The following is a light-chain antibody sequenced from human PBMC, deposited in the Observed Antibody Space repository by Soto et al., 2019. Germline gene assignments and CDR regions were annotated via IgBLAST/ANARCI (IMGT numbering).Light chain of an antibody. Sequence: QSALTQPASVSGSPGQSITISCTGTSSDVGGYNYVSWYQQHPGKAPKLMIYDVSNRPAGVCNRFSGSKSGNTASLTICGLQAEDEADYYCSSYTSSSVVFGGGTKLTVL. CDR3: SSYTSSSVV. V-gene: IGLV2-14*01. CDR2: DVS. CDR1: SSDVGGYNY. J-gene: IGLJ2*01.